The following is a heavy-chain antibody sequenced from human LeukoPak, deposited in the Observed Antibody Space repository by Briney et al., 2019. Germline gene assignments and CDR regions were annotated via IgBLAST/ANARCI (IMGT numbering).Heavy chain of an antibody. D-gene: IGHD5-18*01. V-gene: IGHV4-34*01. CDR1: GGSFSGYY. Sequence: SETLSLTCAVHGGSFSGYYWSWIRQPPGKGLELIGEINDSGGTNYNPSLKSRVTISVDTSKNQFSLMLTSVTAADAAVYWCARGPRRGYNYGWRYYGMDVWGQGTTVTVSS. CDR3: ARGPRRGYNYGWRYYGMDV. J-gene: IGHJ6*02. CDR2: INDSGGT.